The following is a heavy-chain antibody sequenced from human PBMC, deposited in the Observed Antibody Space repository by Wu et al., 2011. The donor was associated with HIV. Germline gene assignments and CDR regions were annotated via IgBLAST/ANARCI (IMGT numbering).Heavy chain of an antibody. V-gene: IGHV1-69*04. CDR1: GGTFSNYA. D-gene: IGHD6-19*01. CDR3: ARLGYSSDRDDAFDV. Sequence: QVQLVQSGAEVKKPGSSVKVSCKASGGTFSNYAFSWVRQAPGQGLDWMGRIIPLNGDTRYAQTFRGRVIMTTDISTTSAYLEVKSLRSDDTAVYYCARLGYSSDRDDAFDVWAKGQWSSSLQ. J-gene: IGHJ3*01. CDR2: IIPLNGDT.